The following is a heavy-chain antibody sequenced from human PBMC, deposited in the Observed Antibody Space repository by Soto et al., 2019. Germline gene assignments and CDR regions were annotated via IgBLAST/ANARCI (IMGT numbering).Heavy chain of an antibody. CDR3: ARTYYSDPSGYSDAFDI. J-gene: IGHJ3*02. V-gene: IGHV3-11*06. Sequence: KAGRSLRLSCGASTFTLSDYTMSWVRQSPGQGVEWVSSISGSGSYKDYADSAKGRFTSSRDNAKNSLFLQMDSLRAEDTGVYYCARTYYSDPSGYSDAFDIWGQGTMVTVSS. CDR1: TFTLSDYT. CDR2: ISGSGSYK. D-gene: IGHD3-22*01.